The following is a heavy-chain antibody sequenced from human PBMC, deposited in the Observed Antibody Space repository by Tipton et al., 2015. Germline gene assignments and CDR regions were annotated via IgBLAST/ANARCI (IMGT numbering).Heavy chain of an antibody. CDR3: ACQDYDSLTRDYQTVDY. V-gene: IGHV4-61*01. D-gene: IGHD3-9*01. Sequence: GLVKPSGTLSLTCTVSGGSVSSGSYYWSWIRQPPGKGLEWIGYISFSDTTHYNPALKSRVTMSRDTSKNQFSQKLTSVTAADTAVYYCACQDYDSLTRDYQTVDYWGQGTLVTVSS. CDR1: GGSVSSGSYY. J-gene: IGHJ4*02. CDR2: ISFSDTT.